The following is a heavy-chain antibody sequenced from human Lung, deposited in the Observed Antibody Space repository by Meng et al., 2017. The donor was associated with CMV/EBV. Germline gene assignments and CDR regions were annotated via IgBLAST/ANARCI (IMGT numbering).Heavy chain of an antibody. Sequence: GGSLRLXXVGSGFTFSDYGMHWVRQAPGKGLEWVTFIRNDETNKYYADSVEGRFTISRDNSKNTLHLEMNSLRPEDTAVYYCAKDGGGNWWNTFHIRGQGXTVTASS. J-gene: IGHJ3*02. D-gene: IGHD2-21*01. CDR2: IRNDETNK. V-gene: IGHV3-30*02. CDR3: AKDGGGNWWNTFHI. CDR1: GFTFSDYG.